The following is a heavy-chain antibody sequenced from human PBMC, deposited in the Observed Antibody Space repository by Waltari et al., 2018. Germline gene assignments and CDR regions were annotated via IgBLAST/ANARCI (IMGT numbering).Heavy chain of an antibody. J-gene: IGHJ4*02. CDR2: INSDWRST. CDR3: ATCYYYDSSGNYYVSDY. D-gene: IGHD3-22*01. V-gene: IGHV3-74*01. CDR1: GITFSRYW. Sequence: EVQLVESGGGLVQPGGSLRLSCAASGITFSRYWMHWVRQAPGKGLVWVSRINSDWRSTSYADSVKGRFTISRDNAKNTLYLQMNSLRAEDTAVYYCATCYYYDSSGNYYVSDYWGQGTLVTVSS.